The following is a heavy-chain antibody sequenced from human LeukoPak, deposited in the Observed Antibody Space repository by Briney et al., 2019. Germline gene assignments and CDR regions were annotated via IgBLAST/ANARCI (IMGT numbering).Heavy chain of an antibody. Sequence: ASVKVSCKASGYTFTGYYIHWVRQAPGQGLEWMGWINPNINGTNYAQNFQGRVTMTRDTSISTVYMELSRLTSADTAVYYCARRHLRMRSYDYWGQGPLVIVSS. V-gene: IGHV1-2*02. D-gene: IGHD5-24*01. CDR3: ARRHLRMRSYDY. CDR2: INPNINGT. J-gene: IGHJ4*02. CDR1: GYTFTGYY.